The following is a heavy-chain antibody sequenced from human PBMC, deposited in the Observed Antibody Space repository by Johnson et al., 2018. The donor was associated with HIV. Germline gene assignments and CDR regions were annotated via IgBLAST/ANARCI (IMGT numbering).Heavy chain of an antibody. CDR1: GFTFDDYA. D-gene: IGHD6-13*01. CDR2: ISWNSGSI. CDR3: VRAGYSRPYDAFDI. J-gene: IGHJ3*02. Sequence: QLVESGGGLVQPGRSLRLSCAASGFTFDDYAMHWVRQAPGKGLEWVSGISWNSGSIGYADSVMGRFTISRDNAKNSLYLQMNSLRAEDTALYYCVRAGYSRPYDAFDIWGQGTMVTVSS. V-gene: IGHV3-9*01.